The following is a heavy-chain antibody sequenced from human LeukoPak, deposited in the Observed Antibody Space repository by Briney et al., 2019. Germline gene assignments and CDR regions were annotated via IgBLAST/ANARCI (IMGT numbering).Heavy chain of an antibody. D-gene: IGHD1-20*01. CDR2: ISASGDTT. CDR1: GFTYSIYA. CDR3: ANNWNLDY. J-gene: IGHJ4*02. V-gene: IGHV3-23*01. Sequence: PGGSLRLSCAASGFTYSIYAMSWVRQAPGKGLEVVSSISASGDTTYYADSVKGRFSISRDNSKNTLYLQMNSLRAEDTAVYYCANNWNLDYWGQGTLVTVSS.